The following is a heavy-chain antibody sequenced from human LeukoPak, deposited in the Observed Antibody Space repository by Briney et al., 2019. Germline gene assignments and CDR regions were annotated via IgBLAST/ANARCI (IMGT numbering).Heavy chain of an antibody. CDR1: GFNLRAYN. D-gene: IGHD1-20*01. CDR2: ISTSSSYI. CDR3: ARDDNWNDKPFDF. J-gene: IGHJ4*02. V-gene: IGHV3-21*01. Sequence: GGSLRLSRAASGFNLRAYNMNWVRQAPGKGLEWVSSISTSSSYIYYADSVKGRFTISRDNAENSLYLQMHSLRVEDTALYYCARDDNWNDKPFDFWGQGTLVTASS.